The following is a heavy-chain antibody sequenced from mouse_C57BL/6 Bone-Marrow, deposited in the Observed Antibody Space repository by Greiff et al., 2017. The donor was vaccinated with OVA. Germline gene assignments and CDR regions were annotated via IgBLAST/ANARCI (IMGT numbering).Heavy chain of an antibody. CDR3: ARSMGSSWYFDV. J-gene: IGHJ1*03. V-gene: IGHV1-55*01. CDR1: GYTFTSYW. CDR2: IYPGSGST. D-gene: IGHD1-3*01. Sequence: VQLQQPGAELVKPGASVKMSCKASGYTFTSYWITWVKQRPGQGLEWIGDIYPGSGSTNYNEKFKSKATLTVDTSSSTAYMQLSSLTSADSAVYYCARSMGSSWYFDVWGTGTTVTVSS.